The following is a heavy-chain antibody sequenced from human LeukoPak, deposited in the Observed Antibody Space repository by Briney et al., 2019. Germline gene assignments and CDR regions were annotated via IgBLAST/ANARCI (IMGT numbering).Heavy chain of an antibody. Sequence: SETLSLTCTVSGDSISSYYWSWIRQPPGKGLEWIGYIYYSGSTNYNPSLKSRVTISLDTSKTQFSLKLSSVTAADAALYYCARNIAETPDWYFDLWGRGTLVTVSS. J-gene: IGHJ2*01. CDR3: ARNIAETPDWYFDL. D-gene: IGHD1-14*01. CDR2: IYYSGST. V-gene: IGHV4-59*01. CDR1: GDSISSYY.